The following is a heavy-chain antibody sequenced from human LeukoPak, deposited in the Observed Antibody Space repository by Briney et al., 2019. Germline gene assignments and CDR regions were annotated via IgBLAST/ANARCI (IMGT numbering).Heavy chain of an antibody. V-gene: IGHV3-7*01. CDR1: GFTFSSYW. CDR3: AIDGVAAAARLNYFDY. D-gene: IGHD6-13*01. J-gene: IGHJ4*02. CDR2: IKQDGSEK. Sequence: GGSLRLSCAASGFTFSSYWMSWVRQAPGKGLEWVADIKQDGSEKYYVDSVKGRFTISRDNAKNSLYLQMNSLRAEDTAVYYCAIDGVAAAARLNYFDYWGQGTLVTVSS.